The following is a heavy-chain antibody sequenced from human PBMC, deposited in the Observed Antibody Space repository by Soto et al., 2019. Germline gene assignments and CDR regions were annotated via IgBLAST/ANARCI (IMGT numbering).Heavy chain of an antibody. CDR3: VKEAHDRAPYGRDV. Sequence: GGPLRLSCAASGFTFRSHWMSWVRKAPGKGLEWVANIKEDGSVKCYVDAVKGRFTISRDNAESSLYLQMNSLRAEDTAFYYYVKEAHDRAPYGRDVWGQGTTVTVSS. CDR2: IKEDGSVK. V-gene: IGHV3-7*05. CDR1: GFTFRSHW. D-gene: IGHD3-22*01. J-gene: IGHJ6*02.